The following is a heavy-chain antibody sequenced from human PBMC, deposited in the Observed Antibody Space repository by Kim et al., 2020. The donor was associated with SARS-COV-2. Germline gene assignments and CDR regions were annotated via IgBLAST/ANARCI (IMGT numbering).Heavy chain of an antibody. Sequence: GGSLRLSCAASGFTFSSYAMHWVRQAPGKGLEWVAVISYDGSNKYYADSVKGRFTISRDNSKNTLYLQMNSLRAEDTAVYYCARNESYGGFDYWGQGTL. CDR2: ISYDGSNK. D-gene: IGHD4-17*01. V-gene: IGHV3-30*04. J-gene: IGHJ4*02. CDR3: ARNESYGGFDY. CDR1: GFTFSSYA.